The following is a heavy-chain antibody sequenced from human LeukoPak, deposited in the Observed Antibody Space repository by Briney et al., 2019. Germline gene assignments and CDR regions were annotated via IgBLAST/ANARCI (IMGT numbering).Heavy chain of an antibody. CDR2: IKQDGSEK. Sequence: GGSLRLSCAASGVMFPSYWMTWVRQAPGKGLEWVANIKQDGSEKYYVDSVKGRFTISRDNAKNSVYLQMNSLRAEDTAVYYCSRRHHFGFLDSWGQGTLVTVSS. CDR1: GVMFPSYW. D-gene: IGHD3-10*01. J-gene: IGHJ4*02. CDR3: SRRHHFGFLDS. V-gene: IGHV3-7*04.